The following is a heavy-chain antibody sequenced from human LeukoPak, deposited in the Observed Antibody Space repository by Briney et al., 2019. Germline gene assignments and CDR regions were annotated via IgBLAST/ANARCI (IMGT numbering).Heavy chain of an antibody. J-gene: IGHJ6*03. CDR2: IRYDGSNK. Sequence: GGSLRLSCAASGFTFSSYGMHWVRQAPGKGLEWVAFIRYDGSNKYYADSVKGRFTISRDNSKNTLYLQMNSLRAEDTAVYYCASMRDIVVVVAADYYYYMDVWGKGTTVTVSS. V-gene: IGHV3-30*02. D-gene: IGHD2-15*01. CDR3: ASMRDIVVVVAADYYYYMDV. CDR1: GFTFSSYG.